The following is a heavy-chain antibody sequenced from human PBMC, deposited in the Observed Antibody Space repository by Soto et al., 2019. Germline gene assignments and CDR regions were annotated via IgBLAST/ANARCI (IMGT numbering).Heavy chain of an antibody. CDR2: IYYSGST. CDR3: ARDRGGSSGRYFGS. V-gene: IGHV4-61*01. J-gene: IGHJ4*02. CDR1: GGSVSADSTY. Sequence: QVQLQESGPRLVKPSETLSLTCSVSGGSVSADSTYWSWIRQSPEKGLEWIGYIYYSGSTSYNPSFTCRVTIPLDRSNNQFSLKLNSVAAADTAVYYCARDRGGSSGRYFGSWGQGTRVTVSS. D-gene: IGHD3-22*01.